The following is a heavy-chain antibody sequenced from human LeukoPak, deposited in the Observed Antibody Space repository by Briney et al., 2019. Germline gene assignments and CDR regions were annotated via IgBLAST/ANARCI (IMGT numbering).Heavy chain of an antibody. V-gene: IGHV3-23*01. Sequence: GGSLRLSCAASGFTFSTYAMSWVRQAPETGLEWVSIISDDGETSYADSGKGRFTISRDNSKNTLYLQMNRLRAEDTAVYYCAKSDCSSSSCYTIDYWGQGTLVTVSS. CDR2: ISDDGET. J-gene: IGHJ4*02. D-gene: IGHD2-2*02. CDR3: AKSDCSSSSCYTIDY. CDR1: GFTFSTYA.